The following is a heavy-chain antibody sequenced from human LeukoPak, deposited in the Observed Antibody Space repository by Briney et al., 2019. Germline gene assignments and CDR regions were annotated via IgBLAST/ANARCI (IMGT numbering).Heavy chain of an antibody. CDR3: AREGCSGGTCYAKYFDY. J-gene: IGHJ4*02. CDR1: GYTFTTYY. CDR2: INPSDDST. V-gene: IGHV1-46*01. Sequence: GASVKVSCKASGYTFTTYYMHWVRQAPGQGLEWVGVINPSDDSTNYAQNFQGRVIMTRDPSTSTVYMALSSLRSEGTAVYYCAREGCSGGTCYAKYFDYWGQGTLVTVSS. D-gene: IGHD2-15*01.